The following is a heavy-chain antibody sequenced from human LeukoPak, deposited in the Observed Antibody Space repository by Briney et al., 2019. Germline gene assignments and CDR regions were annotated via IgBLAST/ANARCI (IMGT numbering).Heavy chain of an antibody. Sequence: GRSLRLSCAASGFTFSSYAMHWVRQAPGKGLEWVAVISYDGSNKYYADSVKGRFTISRDNSKNTLYLQMNSLRAEDTAVYYCAGMTHSSGYAFDIWGQGTMVTVSS. CDR3: AGMTHSSGYAFDI. CDR2: ISYDGSNK. CDR1: GFTFSSYA. V-gene: IGHV3-30*04. J-gene: IGHJ3*02. D-gene: IGHD6-19*01.